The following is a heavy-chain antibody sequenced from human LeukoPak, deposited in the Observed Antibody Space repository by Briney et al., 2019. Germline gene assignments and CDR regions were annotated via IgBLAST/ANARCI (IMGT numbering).Heavy chain of an antibody. D-gene: IGHD3-10*01. Sequence: GGSLRLSCAASGFTFDDYTMHCVRQAPGKGLEWVSLISWDGGSTYYADSVKGRFTISRDNSKNSLYLQMNSLRAEDTAVYYCAKAGGWFGELLQTSADNWFDPWGQGTLVTVSS. CDR3: AKAGGWFGELLQTSADNWFDP. CDR2: ISWDGGST. CDR1: GFTFDDYT. V-gene: IGHV3-43*01. J-gene: IGHJ5*02.